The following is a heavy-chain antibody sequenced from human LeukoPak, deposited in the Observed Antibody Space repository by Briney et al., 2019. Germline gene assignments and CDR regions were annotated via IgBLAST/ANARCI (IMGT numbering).Heavy chain of an antibody. CDR1: GGSISSYY. CDR2: IYTSGST. D-gene: IGHD3-22*01. J-gene: IGHJ4*02. V-gene: IGHV4-4*07. CDR3: AREPGGYYYDSSGSQYYFDY. Sequence: SETLSLTCTVSGGSISSYYWSWIRQPAGKGLEWIGRIYTSGSTNYNPSLKSRVTMSVDTSKNQFSLKLSSVTAADTAVYYCAREPGGYYYDSSGSQYYFDYWGQGTLVTVSS.